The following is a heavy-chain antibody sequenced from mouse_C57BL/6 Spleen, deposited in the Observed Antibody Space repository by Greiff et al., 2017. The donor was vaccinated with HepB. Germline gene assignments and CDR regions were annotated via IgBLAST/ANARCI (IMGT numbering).Heavy chain of an antibody. V-gene: IGHV3-6*01. CDR1: GYSITSGYY. CDR2: ISYDGSN. D-gene: IGHD4-1*01. Sequence: VQLKESGPGLVKPSQSLSLTCSVTGYSITSGYYWNWIRQFPGNKLEWMGYISYDGSNNYNPSLKNRISITRDTSKNQFCLKLNSVTTEDTATYYGARARANWDAFAYWGQGTLVTVSA. CDR3: ARARANWDAFAY. J-gene: IGHJ3*01.